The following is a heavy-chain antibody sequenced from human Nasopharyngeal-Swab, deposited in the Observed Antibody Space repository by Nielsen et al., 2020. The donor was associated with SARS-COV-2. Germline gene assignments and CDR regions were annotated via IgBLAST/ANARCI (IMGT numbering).Heavy chain of an antibody. V-gene: IGHV3-48*02. J-gene: IGHJ4*02. Sequence: GESLKISCAASGFTFSSYWMHWVRQAPGKGLEWVSYISSLVGTFYYADSVKGRFTISRDNAKNSLYLQMNSLRDEDTAVYYCVTGSRELRGLDYWGQGTLVTVSS. CDR3: VTGSRELRGLDY. D-gene: IGHD1-7*01. CDR2: ISSLVGTF. CDR1: GFTFSSYW.